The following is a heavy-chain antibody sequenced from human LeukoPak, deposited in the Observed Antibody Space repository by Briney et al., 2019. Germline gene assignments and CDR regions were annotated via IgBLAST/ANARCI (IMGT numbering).Heavy chain of an antibody. D-gene: IGHD1-14*01. CDR2: TLYSGST. V-gene: IGHV4-59*04. CDR1: GGSFSGYY. Sequence: PSETLSLTCAVYGGSFSGYYWIWIRQPPGKGLEWIGSTLYSGSTFYNPSLKRRVAMSVDTSKNQFSLTLTSVTAADTAVYYCAKHNPYGPCDYWGQGTLVTVSS. J-gene: IGHJ4*02. CDR3: AKHNPYGPCDY.